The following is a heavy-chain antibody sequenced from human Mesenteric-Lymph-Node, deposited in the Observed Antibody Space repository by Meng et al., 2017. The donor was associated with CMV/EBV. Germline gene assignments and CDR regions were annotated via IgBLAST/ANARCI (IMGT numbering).Heavy chain of an antibody. CDR2: IYSGGSST. CDR3: AKDNEGRYCTNGVCYRGGWFDP. V-gene: IGHV3-23*03. Sequence: YDMSWVRQDPGKGLEWVSVIYSGGSSTYYADSVKGRFTISRDNSKNTLYLQMNSLRAEDTAVYYCAKDNEGRYCTNGVCYRGGWFDPWGQGTLVTVSS. J-gene: IGHJ5*02. D-gene: IGHD2-8*01. CDR1: YD.